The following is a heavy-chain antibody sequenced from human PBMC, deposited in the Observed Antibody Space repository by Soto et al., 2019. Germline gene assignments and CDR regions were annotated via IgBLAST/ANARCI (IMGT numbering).Heavy chain of an antibody. D-gene: IGHD5-18*01. CDR3: ARDLGGGSYVDTAMVHYYYYGMDV. Sequence: QVQLVQSGAEVQKPGSSVKVSCKASGGTFSSYAISWVRQAPGQGLEWMGGIIPIFGTANYAQKFQGRVTITADESTSTAYMELSSLRSEDTAVYYCARDLGGGSYVDTAMVHYYYYGMDVWGQGTTVTVSS. CDR2: IIPIFGTA. V-gene: IGHV1-69*01. J-gene: IGHJ6*02. CDR1: GGTFSSYA.